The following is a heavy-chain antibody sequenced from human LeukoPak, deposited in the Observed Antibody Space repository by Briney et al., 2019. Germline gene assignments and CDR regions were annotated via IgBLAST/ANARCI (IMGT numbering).Heavy chain of an antibody. CDR3: ARDPGILTGCYYMDV. V-gene: IGHV1-2*02. Sequence: ASVKVSCKASGYTFNGYYIHWVRQAPGQGLEWMGWINPNSGGTNYAQKFQGRVTMTRDTSISTAYMELSRLRSDDTAVYYCARDPGILTGCYYMDVWGKGTTVTISS. CDR2: INPNSGGT. J-gene: IGHJ6*03. D-gene: IGHD3-9*01. CDR1: GYTFNGYY.